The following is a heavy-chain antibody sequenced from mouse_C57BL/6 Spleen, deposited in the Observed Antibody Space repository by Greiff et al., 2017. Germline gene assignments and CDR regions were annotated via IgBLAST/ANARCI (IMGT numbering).Heavy chain of an antibody. CDR2: ISNGGGST. CDR1: GFTFSDYY. V-gene: IGHV5-12*01. J-gene: IGHJ3*01. D-gene: IGHD1-2*01. CDR3: AKQDWTTRLLAY. Sequence: EVKVVESGGGLVQPGGSLKLSCAASGFTFSDYYMYWVRQTPEKRLEWVAYISNGGGSTYYPDTVKGRFTISRDNAKNTLYLQMSRLKSEDTAKYCRAKQDWTTRLLAYWGQGTLVTVSA.